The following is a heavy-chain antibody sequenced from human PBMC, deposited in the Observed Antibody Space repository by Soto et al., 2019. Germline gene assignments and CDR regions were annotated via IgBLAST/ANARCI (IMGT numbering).Heavy chain of an antibody. J-gene: IGHJ4*02. CDR1: GFTFSSYA. V-gene: IGHV3-23*01. CDR3: AKKYRGDYPFDN. CDR2: IGNFGGDI. Sequence: GGSLRLSCAGSGFTFSSYAMAWVRQAPGRGLEWVSSIGNFGGDISYADSVKGRFTVSRDNSKNTLYLQMDSLRAEDTAIYYCAKKYRGDYPFDNWGQGTLVTVSS. D-gene: IGHD1-26*01.